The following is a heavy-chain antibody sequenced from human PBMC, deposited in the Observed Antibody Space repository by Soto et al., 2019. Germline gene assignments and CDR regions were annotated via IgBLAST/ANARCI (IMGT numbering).Heavy chain of an antibody. V-gene: IGHV1-69*02. Sequence: QVQLVQSGAEVKKPGSSVKVSCKASGGTFSSYTISWVRQAPGQGLEWMGRIIPILGIANYAQKFQGRVTITADKSTSTAYMELSSLRSEDTAVYYCASSLSNYYGSGSTGGGNWFDPWGQGTLVTVSS. D-gene: IGHD3-10*01. CDR2: IIPILGIA. CDR3: ASSLSNYYGSGSTGGGNWFDP. CDR1: GGTFSSYT. J-gene: IGHJ5*02.